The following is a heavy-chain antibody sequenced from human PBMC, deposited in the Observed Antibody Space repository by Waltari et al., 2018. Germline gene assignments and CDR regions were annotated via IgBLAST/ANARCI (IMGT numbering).Heavy chain of an antibody. CDR2: IRSKAYGETT. J-gene: IGHJ5*02. CDR3: ARDLMYGEHPLFDR. Sequence: DVQLAESGGGLVQPGRSLRLSCTTSGFTFVAYSRNWFRQAPGPGLEWVGFIRSKAYGETTDYAASVRGRFTISRDDSKSIAYLQMNSLKTEDTAIYFCARDLMYGEHPLFDRWGQGTLVTVSS. V-gene: IGHV3-49*03. CDR1: GFTFVAYS. D-gene: IGHD4-17*01.